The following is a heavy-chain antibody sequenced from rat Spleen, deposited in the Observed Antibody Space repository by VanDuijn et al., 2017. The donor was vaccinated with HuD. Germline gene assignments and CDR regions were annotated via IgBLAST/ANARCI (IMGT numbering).Heavy chain of an antibody. CDR3: ARDGYGYFDF. CDR1: GFSLTSYN. CDR2: MWSGGST. V-gene: IGHV2-45*01. D-gene: IGHD1-4*01. J-gene: IGHJ1*01. Sequence: QVQLMESGPGLVQPSETLSLTCTVSGFSLTSYNVHWVRQPPGKGLEWMGVMWSGGSTDYNSALKSRLSISRDTSKNQVFLKMNSLQSEDTTTYYCARDGYGYFDFWGPGTMVTVSS.